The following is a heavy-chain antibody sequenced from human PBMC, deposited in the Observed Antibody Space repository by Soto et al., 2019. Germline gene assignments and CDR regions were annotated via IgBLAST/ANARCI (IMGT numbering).Heavy chain of an antibody. CDR3: ARHFSVDYFDY. Sequence: SETLSLTCPFSGCSISRGGYYWSWIRQNPGKGLEWIGYTYNSVSTYYNPSLKSRVTISVDTSKNQFSLKLTSVTAADTAVYYCARHFSVDYFDYWGQGALVTVSS. CDR2: TYNSVST. V-gene: IGHV4-31*03. J-gene: IGHJ4*02. CDR1: GCSISRGGYY.